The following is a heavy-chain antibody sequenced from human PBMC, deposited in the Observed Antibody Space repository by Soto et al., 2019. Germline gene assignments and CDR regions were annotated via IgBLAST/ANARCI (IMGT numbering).Heavy chain of an antibody. CDR3: ARATRIAVAAVY. Sequence: ASVKVSCKASGYTFTSYAMHWVRQAPGQRLEWMGWINAGNGSTKYSQKFQGRVTITRDTSASTAYMELSSLRSEDTAVYYCARATRIAVAAVYWGQGTLVTVSS. CDR2: INAGNGST. V-gene: IGHV1-3*01. J-gene: IGHJ4*02. D-gene: IGHD6-19*01. CDR1: GYTFTSYA.